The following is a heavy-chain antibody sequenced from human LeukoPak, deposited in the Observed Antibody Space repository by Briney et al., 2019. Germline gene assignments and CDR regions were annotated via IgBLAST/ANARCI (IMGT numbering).Heavy chain of an antibody. V-gene: IGHV4-61*08. D-gene: IGHD1-26*01. J-gene: IGHJ6*02. CDR2: T. Sequence: SETLSLTCTVSGGSLTDGDYYWGWVRQPPGTGLQWIATTYEGASLKSRVTTSLGTSKNQFFLRLTSVTAADTAVYYCVRILGRYQEGMDVWGPGITVTVSS. CDR1: GGSLTDGDYY. CDR3: VRILGRYQEGMDV.